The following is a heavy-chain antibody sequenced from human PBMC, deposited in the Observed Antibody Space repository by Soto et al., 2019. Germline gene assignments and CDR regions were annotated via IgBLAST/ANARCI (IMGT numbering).Heavy chain of an antibody. CDR2: ISGNGGST. D-gene: IGHD2-8*02. CDR1: GFTFSTYP. J-gene: IGHJ4*02. Sequence: GGSLRLSCAASGFTFSTYPMHWVRQGPGTGQEYVAGISGNGGSTHYANSVKGRFTISRDNSKSTLYLQMGSLRAEDMAVYYCARDYCPGGVCYTIFDYWGQGTLVTVSS. V-gene: IGHV3-64*01. CDR3: ARDYCPGGVCYTIFDY.